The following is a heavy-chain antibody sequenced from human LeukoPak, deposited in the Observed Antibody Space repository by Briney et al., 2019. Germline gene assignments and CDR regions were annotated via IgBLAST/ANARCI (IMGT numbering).Heavy chain of an antibody. J-gene: IGHJ6*02. CDR1: GINFRTYA. V-gene: IGHV3-30*04. CDR3: ARSRLGRASAGKKYYYYGMDV. CDR2: ISYDGSNR. Sequence: GGSLRLSCAASGINFRTYAMYWVRQAPGKGLEWVAVISYDGSNRYYADSVKGRFTISRDNSKNTLYLQMNGLRAEDTAVYYCARSRLGRASAGKKYYYYGMDVWGQGTTVTVSS. D-gene: IGHD6-13*01.